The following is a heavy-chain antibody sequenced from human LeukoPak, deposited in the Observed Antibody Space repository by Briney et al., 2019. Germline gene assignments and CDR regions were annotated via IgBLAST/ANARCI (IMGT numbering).Heavy chain of an antibody. J-gene: IGHJ4*02. CDR3: ARIDIVVVPAATHAAGFIDY. CDR2: IYHSGST. CDR1: GGSISSYY. Sequence: SETLSLTCTVSGGSISSYYWSWIRQPPGKGLEWIGYIYHSGSTYYNPSLKSRVTISVDRSKNQFSLKLSSVTAADTAVYYCARIDIVVVPAATHAAGFIDYWGQGTLVTVSS. D-gene: IGHD2-2*01. V-gene: IGHV4-59*12.